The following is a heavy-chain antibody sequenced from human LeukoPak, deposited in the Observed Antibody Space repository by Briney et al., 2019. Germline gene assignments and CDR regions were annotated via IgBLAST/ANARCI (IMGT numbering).Heavy chain of an antibody. CDR2: ISYDGSNK. V-gene: IGHV3-30*18. J-gene: IGHJ5*02. CDR3: AKDLEMATITDWFDP. CDR1: GFTFSSYG. Sequence: GESLRLSCAASGFTFSSYGMHWVRQAPGKGLEWVAVISYDGSNKYYADSVKGRFTISRDNSKNTLYLQMNSLRAEDTAVYYCAKDLEMATITDWFDPWGQGTLVTVSS. D-gene: IGHD5-24*01.